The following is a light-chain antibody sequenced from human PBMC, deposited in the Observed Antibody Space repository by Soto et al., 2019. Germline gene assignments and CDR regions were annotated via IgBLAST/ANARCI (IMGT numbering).Light chain of an antibody. CDR3: SSFTSSSTQV. CDR2: NVY. CDR1: SSDVGAYNF. J-gene: IGLJ3*02. V-gene: IGLV2-14*03. Sequence: QSVLTQPASVSGSPGQSITISCTGTSSDVGAYNFVSWHQQHPGKAPKLMIYNVYDRPSGISYRFSGSKSGNTASLTISGLQGEDEADYYCSSFTSSSTQVLGGGTKLTVL.